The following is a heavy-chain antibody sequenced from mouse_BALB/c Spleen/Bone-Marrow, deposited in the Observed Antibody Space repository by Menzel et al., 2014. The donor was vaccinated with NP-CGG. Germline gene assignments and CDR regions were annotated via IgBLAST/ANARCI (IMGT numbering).Heavy chain of an antibody. CDR2: IYPGDGDT. V-gene: IGHV1-80*01. CDR3: ARWLPAMDY. D-gene: IGHD2-2*01. CDR1: GYAFSSYW. J-gene: IGHJ4*01. Sequence: VQLQQSGAELVRPGSSVKISCKASGYAFSSYWMSWVKQRPGQGLEWIRQIYPGDGDTNYNGKFKGKATLTADKSSSTAYMQLSSLTSEDSAVYFCARWLPAMDYWGQGTSVTVSS.